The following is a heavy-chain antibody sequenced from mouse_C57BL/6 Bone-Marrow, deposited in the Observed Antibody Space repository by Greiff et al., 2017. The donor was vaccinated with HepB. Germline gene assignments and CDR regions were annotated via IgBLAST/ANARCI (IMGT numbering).Heavy chain of an antibody. CDR3: ARVGFIALFAY. Sequence: EVQLVESEGGLVQPGSSMKLSCTASGFTFSDYYMAWVRQAPEKGLEWVANINNGGSSTYYEDSLKGRFTISRDNARNTLYLQMSSLKSEDTAMYYCARVGFIALFAYWCRGQALPVTS. CDR1: GFTFSDYY. CDR2: INNGGSST. J-gene: IGHJ2*01. V-gene: IGHV5-16*02. D-gene: IGHD1-1*01.